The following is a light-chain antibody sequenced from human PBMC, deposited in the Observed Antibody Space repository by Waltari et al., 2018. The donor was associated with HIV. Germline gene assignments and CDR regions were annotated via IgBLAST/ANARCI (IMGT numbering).Light chain of an antibody. Sequence: DIQLTQSPSFLSASVGDRVTITCRASQGISSYLAWYNQKPGKAPKLLIHAASTLQSGVPSRFSGSGSGTEFSLTISSLQPEDFATYYCQQLNSYPRTFGQGTKVEIK. CDR2: AAS. J-gene: IGKJ1*01. V-gene: IGKV1-9*01. CDR1: QGISSY. CDR3: QQLNSYPRT.